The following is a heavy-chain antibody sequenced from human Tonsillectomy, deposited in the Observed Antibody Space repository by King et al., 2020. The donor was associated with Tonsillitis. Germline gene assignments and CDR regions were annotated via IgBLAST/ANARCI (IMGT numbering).Heavy chain of an antibody. D-gene: IGHD2-21*02. Sequence: VQLVESGGGLAQPGGSLRLSCAASGFTFSKYWMHWVRQTTGKGLVWVARINSDGSSTSYADSVKGRFTISRDNAKKTLYLQVNSLSADDTAVYYCASALKIVVVTAIRFWGQGTLVTVSS. V-gene: IGHV3-74*01. CDR2: INSDGSST. J-gene: IGHJ4*02. CDR3: ASALKIVVVTAIRF. CDR1: GFTFSKYW.